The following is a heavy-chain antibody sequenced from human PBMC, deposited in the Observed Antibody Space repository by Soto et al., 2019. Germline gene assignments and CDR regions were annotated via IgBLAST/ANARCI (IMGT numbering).Heavy chain of an antibody. CDR3: TTDDPINTN. Sequence: EVQLVESGGDLVKPGGSLRVSCAASGFTFSNAWMSWVRQAPGKGLEWVGRIKSKTDGGTTDYAAPVKGRSTISRDDSRKTLYLEMISLKAEDTAVYYCTTDDPINTNWGQGTLVTVSS. J-gene: IGHJ4*02. V-gene: IGHV3-15*01. CDR2: IKSKTDGGTT. CDR1: GFTFSNAW. D-gene: IGHD3-3*01.